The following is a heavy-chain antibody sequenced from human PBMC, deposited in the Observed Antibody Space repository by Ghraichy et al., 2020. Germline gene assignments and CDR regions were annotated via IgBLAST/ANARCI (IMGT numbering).Heavy chain of an antibody. Sequence: SETLSLTCTVSGGSISSSSYYWGWIRQPPGKGLEWIGSIYYSGSTYYNPSLKSRVTISVDTSKNQFSLKLSSVTAADTAVYYCAREGSVDTAMVGYYYYGMDVWGQGTTVTVSS. J-gene: IGHJ6*02. CDR2: IYYSGST. CDR3: AREGSVDTAMVGYYYYGMDV. V-gene: IGHV4-39*02. D-gene: IGHD5-18*01. CDR1: GGSISSSSYY.